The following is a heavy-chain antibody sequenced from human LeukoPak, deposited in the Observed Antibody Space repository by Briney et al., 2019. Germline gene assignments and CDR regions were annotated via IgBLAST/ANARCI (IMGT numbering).Heavy chain of an antibody. CDR2: ISGSGGST. J-gene: IGHJ1*01. V-gene: IGHV3-23*01. D-gene: IGHD3-22*01. CDR3: AKDRGKNYYDSSAEYFQH. Sequence: GGSLRLSCAASGFTFSSYAMSWVRQAPGKGLEWVSAISGSGGSTYYADSVQGRFTISRDTSKNTLHLQINSLKAEDTALYYCAKDRGKNYYDSSAEYFQHWGQGTLVTVFS. CDR1: GFTFSSYA.